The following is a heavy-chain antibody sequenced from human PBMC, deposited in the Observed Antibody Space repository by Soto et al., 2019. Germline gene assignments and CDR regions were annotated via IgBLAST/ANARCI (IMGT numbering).Heavy chain of an antibody. Sequence: PGGSLRPSCAASGFTLGSYSMNWVRQAPGKGLEWVAYISSSSWHIYYGDSVKGRFTISRENPTNSVYRQRDNLRGGDTAVYYCARDLAVAGTGEPEGFDLWGRGTMVTVSS. CDR2: ISSSSWHI. CDR3: ARDLAVAGTGEPEGFDL. J-gene: IGHJ3*01. V-gene: IGHV3-21*01. CDR1: GFTLGSYS. D-gene: IGHD6-19*01.